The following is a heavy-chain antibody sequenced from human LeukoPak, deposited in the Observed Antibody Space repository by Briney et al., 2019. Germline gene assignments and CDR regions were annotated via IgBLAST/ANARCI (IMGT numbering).Heavy chain of an antibody. D-gene: IGHD6-13*01. CDR3: AREAALDAFDI. V-gene: IGHV3-33*01. J-gene: IGHJ3*02. CDR2: IWYDGSNK. Sequence: PGGSLRLSCAASGFTFSSYGMHWVRQAPGKGLEWVAAIWYDGSNKYHADSVKGRFTISRDNSKNTLYLQMNSLRAEDTAVYYCAREAALDAFDIWGQGTMVTVSS. CDR1: GFTFSSYG.